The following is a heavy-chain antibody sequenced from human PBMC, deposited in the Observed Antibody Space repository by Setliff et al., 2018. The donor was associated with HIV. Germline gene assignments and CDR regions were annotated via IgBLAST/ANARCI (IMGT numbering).Heavy chain of an antibody. CDR3: ARAGEYRFDY. Sequence: LSLSCAASGFTFDDYAMHWVRQAPGKGLEWVSGISVSGGNPYYADSVKGRFTISRDNAKNTLYLQMNSLRVDDTAVYYCARAGEYRFDYWGQGTLVTVSS. CDR1: GFTFDDYA. CDR2: ISVSGGNP. J-gene: IGHJ4*02. D-gene: IGHD2-2*01. V-gene: IGHV3-9*01.